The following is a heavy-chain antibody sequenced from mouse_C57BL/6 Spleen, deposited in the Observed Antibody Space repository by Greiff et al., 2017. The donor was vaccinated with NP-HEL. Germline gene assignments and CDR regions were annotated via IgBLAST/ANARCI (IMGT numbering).Heavy chain of an antibody. D-gene: IGHD1-1*01. CDR3: ARDYYGSSYDAMDY. CDR2: IDPNSGGT. J-gene: IGHJ4*01. V-gene: IGHV1-72*01. Sequence: VKQRPGRGLEWIGRIDPNSGGTKYNEKFKSKATLTVDKPSSTAYMQLSSLTSEDSAVYYCARDYYGSSYDAMDYWGQGTSVTVSS.